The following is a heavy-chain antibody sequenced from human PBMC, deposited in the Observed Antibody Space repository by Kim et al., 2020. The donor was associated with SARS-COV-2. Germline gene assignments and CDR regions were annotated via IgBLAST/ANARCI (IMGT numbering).Heavy chain of an antibody. Sequence: GGSLRLSCAASGFTFSGYWMSWVRQAPGKGLEWVSKIRQNGSGTYYVDSVKGRFTISRDNAKNSLYLQMNSLKAADTAVYYCARMSQTPGTNVIWGRMVVWGQGTTVSVS. V-gene: IGHV3-7*01. CDR3: ARMSQTPGTNVIWGRMVV. CDR2: IRQNGSGT. D-gene: IGHD2-8*01. J-gene: IGHJ6*02. CDR1: GFTFSGYW.